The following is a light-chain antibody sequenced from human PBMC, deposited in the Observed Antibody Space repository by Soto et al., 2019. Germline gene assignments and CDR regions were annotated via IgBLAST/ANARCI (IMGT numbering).Light chain of an antibody. Sequence: EIVLTQSPGTLSRSPGERATLSGGASQSVSNNYLAWYQQKPGQAPRLLIYGASNRATGIPDRFSGSGSGTDFTLTISRLEPEDFAVYYCQQYGSSGTLGQGTKVDIK. CDR2: GAS. V-gene: IGKV3-20*01. J-gene: IGKJ1*01. CDR3: QQYGSSGT. CDR1: QSVSNNY.